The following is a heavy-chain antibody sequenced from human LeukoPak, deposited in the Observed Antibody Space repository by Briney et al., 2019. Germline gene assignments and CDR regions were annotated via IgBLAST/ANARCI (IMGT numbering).Heavy chain of an antibody. D-gene: IGHD5-24*01. CDR3: ARQEMATIIGY. CDR1: GGSISSSSYY. CDR2: IYYSGST. V-gene: IGHV4-39*01. Sequence: PSETLSLTCTVSGGSISSSSYYWGWIRQPPGKGLEWIGSIYYSGSTYYNPSLKSRVTISVDTSKNQFSLKLSSVTAADTAVYYCARQEMATIIGYWGQGTLVTVSS. J-gene: IGHJ4*02.